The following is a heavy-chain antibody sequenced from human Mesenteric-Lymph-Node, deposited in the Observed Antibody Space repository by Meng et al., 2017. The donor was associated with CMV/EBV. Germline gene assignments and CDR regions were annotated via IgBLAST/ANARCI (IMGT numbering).Heavy chain of an antibody. CDR2: IYRGDNT. D-gene: IGHD3-10*01. Sequence: EVHLVELGGGLVQPGGSRRLSCAASGFNVRDKYMSWVRQAPGKGLEWVCIIYRGDNTYYIDSVKDRFTVSRDNSKNTMYLQMNSLRVEDTAVYYCTGDSVSNPNLDYWGQGTLVTVFS. V-gene: IGHV3-66*01. CDR3: TGDSVSNPNLDY. CDR1: GFNVRDKY. J-gene: IGHJ4*02.